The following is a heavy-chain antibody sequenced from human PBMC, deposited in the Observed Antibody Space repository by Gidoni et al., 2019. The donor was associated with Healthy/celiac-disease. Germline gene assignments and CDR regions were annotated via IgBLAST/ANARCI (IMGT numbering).Heavy chain of an antibody. J-gene: IGHJ4*02. Sequence: QVQLQESGPGLLQPSETLSLTCPVSGYSISSGYSWGWIRQPPGKVLDGIGSIYHSGSTYYNPSLKSRVTISVDTSKNQFSLKLSSVTAADTAVYYCARPVGSGSYGTFDYWGQGTLVTVSS. CDR1: GYSISSGYS. V-gene: IGHV4-38-2*01. CDR2: IYHSGST. CDR3: ARPVGSGSYGTFDY. D-gene: IGHD3-10*01.